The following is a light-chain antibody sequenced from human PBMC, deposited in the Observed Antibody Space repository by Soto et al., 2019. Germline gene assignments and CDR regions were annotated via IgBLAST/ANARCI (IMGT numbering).Light chain of an antibody. CDR1: NIGSNS. J-gene: IGLJ1*01. Sequence: SYELTQPPSVSVAPGQSARITWGGNNIGSNSVNWYQQRPGQAPVLVVFDDTDRPSGIPERFSGSNSGNTATLTISRVEAGDEADYYCQVWDSSSDHSVFGTGTKVTVL. V-gene: IGLV3-21*02. CDR3: QVWDSSSDHSV. CDR2: DDT.